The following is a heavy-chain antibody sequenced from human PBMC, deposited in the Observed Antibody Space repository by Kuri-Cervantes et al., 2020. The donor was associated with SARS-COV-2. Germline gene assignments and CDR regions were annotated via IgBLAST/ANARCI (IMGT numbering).Heavy chain of an antibody. CDR3: ARGPGCSSTNCPNFDY. Sequence: GGSLRLSCAASGFTFSGHWIHWVRQAPGKGLVWVSRINPDGSYTNNADSVKGRLTLSRDNAKNMLYLHMNSLRAEDTAVYYCARGPGCSSTNCPNFDYLGQGTLVTVSS. V-gene: IGHV3-74*01. CDR2: INPDGSYT. D-gene: IGHD2-2*01. CDR1: GFTFSGHW. J-gene: IGHJ4*02.